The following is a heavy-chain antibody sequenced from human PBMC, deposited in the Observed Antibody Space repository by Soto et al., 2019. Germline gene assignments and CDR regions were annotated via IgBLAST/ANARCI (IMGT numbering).Heavy chain of an antibody. CDR1: GGSISSYY. D-gene: IGHD2-15*01. CDR3: ARSPRPRYCSGGSCYAEYFQH. V-gene: IGHV4-59*08. CDR2: IYYSGST. J-gene: IGHJ1*01. Sequence: SETLSLTCTVSGGSISSYYWSWIRQPPGKGLEWIGYIYYSGSTNYNPSLKSRVTISVDTSKNQFSLKLSSVTAADTAVYYCARSPRPRYCSGGSCYAEYFQHWGQGTRVTVSS.